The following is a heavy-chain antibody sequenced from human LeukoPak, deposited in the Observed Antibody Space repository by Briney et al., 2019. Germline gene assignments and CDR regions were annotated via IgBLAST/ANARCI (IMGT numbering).Heavy chain of an antibody. CDR1: GGSISNYY. D-gene: IGHD5-24*01. V-gene: IGHV4-59*01. Sequence: SETLSLTCTVSGGSISNYYWSWIRQPPGKGLEWIGYIYYSGSTNYNPSLKSRVTISVDTSKNQFSLKLSSVTAADTAVYYCARGRDGYNWGNYYYYMDVWGKGSTVTVSS. CDR3: ARGRDGYNWGNYYYYMDV. CDR2: IYYSGST. J-gene: IGHJ6*03.